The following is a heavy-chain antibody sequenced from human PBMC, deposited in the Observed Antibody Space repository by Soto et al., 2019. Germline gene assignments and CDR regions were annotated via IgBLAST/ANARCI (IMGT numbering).Heavy chain of an antibody. V-gene: IGHV4-30-2*01. CDR2: IYHSGST. CDR3: ARVPGP. Sequence: QLQLQESGSGLVKPSQTLSLTCAVSGGSISSGGYSWSWIRQPPGKGLEWIGYIYHSGSTYYNPSLKSRVTIPVDKSTNPFSLTLSSVTVAATPVFYCARVPGPWGQGTLVTVSS. J-gene: IGHJ5*02. CDR1: GGSISSGGYS.